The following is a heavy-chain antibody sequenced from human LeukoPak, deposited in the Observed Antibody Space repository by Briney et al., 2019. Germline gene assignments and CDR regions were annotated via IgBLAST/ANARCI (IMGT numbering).Heavy chain of an antibody. CDR2: IYPADSDI. CDR3: ARQEYCSGGSCYTWFDP. J-gene: IGHJ5*02. Sequence: GESLKISCKGSGYSITNYWIAWVRQMPGKGLEWMGIIYPADSDIRYSPSSQGQVTISADKSISTAYLQWSSLKASDTAMYYCARQEYCSGGSCYTWFDPWGQGTLVTVSS. D-gene: IGHD2-15*01. V-gene: IGHV5-51*01. CDR1: GYSITNYW.